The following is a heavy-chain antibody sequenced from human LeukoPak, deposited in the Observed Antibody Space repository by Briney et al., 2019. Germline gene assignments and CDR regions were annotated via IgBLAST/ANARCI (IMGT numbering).Heavy chain of an antibody. CDR3: ARVGLYCSSTSCYSRYYFDY. V-gene: IGHV1-46*01. CDR2: INPSGGST. J-gene: IGHJ4*03. Sequence: ASVKVSCKASGYTFTSYYMHWVRQAPGQGLEWMGIINPSGGSTSYAQKFQGRVTMTRDTSTSTVYMELSSLRSEDTAVYYCARVGLYCSSTSCYSRYYFDYWGQGTTVTVSS. CDR1: GYTFTSYY. D-gene: IGHD2-2*01.